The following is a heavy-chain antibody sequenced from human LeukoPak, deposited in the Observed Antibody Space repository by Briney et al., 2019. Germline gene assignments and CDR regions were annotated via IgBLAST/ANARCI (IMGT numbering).Heavy chain of an antibody. V-gene: IGHV3-23*01. D-gene: IGHD2-2*01. CDR3: AKRGYCGGTSCYHHFDY. Sequence: PGASLRLSCAASGFTFSSYAMSWVRHAPGKGREWVSTISGIGGRTDYADSVKGRFTISRDNSKNILYLQMNSLGAEDTALWYCAKRGYCGGTSCYHHFDYWGQGTLVTVSS. CDR2: ISGIGGRT. J-gene: IGHJ4*02. CDR1: GFTFSSYA.